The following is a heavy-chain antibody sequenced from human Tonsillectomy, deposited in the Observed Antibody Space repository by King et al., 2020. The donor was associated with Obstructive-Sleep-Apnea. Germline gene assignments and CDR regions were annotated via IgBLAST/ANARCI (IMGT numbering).Heavy chain of an antibody. J-gene: IGHJ1*01. CDR2: ISYDGNNK. V-gene: IGHV3-30-3*01. CDR1: GFTFSSYT. D-gene: IGHD6-19*01. Sequence: VQLVESGGGVVQPGRSLRLSCAASGFTFSSYTMHWVRQAPGKGLEWMAIISYDGNNKYYADSVKGRFTISRDNSKHTLYLQMNSLRPEDTAVYYCARALPIAVAGIDAEYFQPWGQGTLVTVSS. CDR3: ARALPIAVAGIDAEYFQP.